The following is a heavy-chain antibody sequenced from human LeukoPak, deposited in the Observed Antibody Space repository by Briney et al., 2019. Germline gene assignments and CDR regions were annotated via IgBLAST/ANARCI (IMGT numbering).Heavy chain of an antibody. V-gene: IGHV3-30*02. CDR3: AKDGGLYSSSWYYDY. J-gene: IGHJ4*02. D-gene: IGHD6-13*01. CDR1: GFTFSSYG. CDR2: IRYDGSNK. Sequence: GGSLRLSCAASGFTFSSYGMHWVRQAPGKGLEWVAFIRYDGSNKYYADSVKGRFTISRDNSKNTLYLQMNSLRAEDTAVYYCAKDGGLYSSSWYYDYWGQGTLVTVSS.